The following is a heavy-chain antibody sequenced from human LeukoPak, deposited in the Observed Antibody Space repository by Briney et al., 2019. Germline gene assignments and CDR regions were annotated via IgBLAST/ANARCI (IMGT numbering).Heavy chain of an antibody. CDR2: IDHTGST. CDR1: GDSISMHY. CDR3: ARHTQLWSLFDY. J-gene: IGHJ4*02. V-gene: IGHV4-59*08. Sequence: SETLSLTCSVSGDSISMHYWSWIRQPPGKGLEWIGYIDHTGSTNYNPSLNSRVTISRDTSKNQFSLKLSSVTAADTAVYYCARHTQLWSLFDYWGQGTLVTVSS. D-gene: IGHD5-18*01.